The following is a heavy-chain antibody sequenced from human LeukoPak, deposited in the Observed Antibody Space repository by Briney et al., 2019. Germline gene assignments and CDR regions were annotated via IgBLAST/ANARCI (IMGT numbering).Heavy chain of an antibody. D-gene: IGHD3-22*01. J-gene: IGHJ4*02. V-gene: IGHV5-51*01. CDR2: IHPDDSDT. CDR3: ARHPIPDSTGYYFDY. CDR1: GYSFTNYW. Sequence: GESLKISCKGSGYSFTNYWIGWVRQMPGKGLEYMGIIHPDDSDTRYSPSFQGQVTISADKSISTAYLQWSSLKASDSAMYYCARHPIPDSTGYYFDYRGQGTLVTVSS.